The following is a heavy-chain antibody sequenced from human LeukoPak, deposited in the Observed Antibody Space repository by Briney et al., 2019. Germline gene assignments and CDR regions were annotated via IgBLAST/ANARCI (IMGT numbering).Heavy chain of an antibody. CDR3: ARIGRDYGDYFDY. V-gene: IGHV3-7*05. D-gene: IGHD4-17*01. CDR1: GFTFSSSW. Sequence: GGSLRLSCAASGFTFSSSWMSWVRQAPGKGLEWVANIKQDGSEKSYVDSVKGRFTISRDNAKNSLYLQMNSLRAEDTAVYYCARIGRDYGDYFDYWGQGTLVTVSS. J-gene: IGHJ4*02. CDR2: IKQDGSEK.